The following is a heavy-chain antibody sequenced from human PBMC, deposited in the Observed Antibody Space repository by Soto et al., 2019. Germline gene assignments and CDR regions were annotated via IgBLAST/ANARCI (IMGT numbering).Heavy chain of an antibody. CDR1: GYSFTSYW. CDR3: ARFKNSRTSNFDY. D-gene: IGHD5-18*01. V-gene: IGHV5-51*01. CDR2: IYPGDSDT. J-gene: IGHJ4*02. Sequence: PGESLKISCKGSGYSFTSYWIGWVRQMPGKGLEWMGIIYPGDSDTRYSPSFQGQATISADKSISTAYLQWSSLKASDTAMYYCARFKNSRTSNFDYWGQGTLVTVSS.